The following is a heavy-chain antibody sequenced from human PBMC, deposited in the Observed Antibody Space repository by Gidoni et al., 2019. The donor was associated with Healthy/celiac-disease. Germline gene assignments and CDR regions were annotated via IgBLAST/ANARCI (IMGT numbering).Heavy chain of an antibody. D-gene: IGHD3-22*01. CDR1: GCSISSTSYY. CDR2: IYYSGST. Sequence: QLQLQDSVPGLAQPSVTRSLTRCVPGCSISSTSYYWGWIRQPAGKGLEWIGSIYYSGSTYYNPSLKSRVTISVDTSKNQFSLKLSSVTAADTAVYYCASHNGGDYETYTGTFDYWGQGTMVTVSS. V-gene: IGHV4-39*01. J-gene: IGHJ4*02. CDR3: ASHNGGDYETYTGTFDY.